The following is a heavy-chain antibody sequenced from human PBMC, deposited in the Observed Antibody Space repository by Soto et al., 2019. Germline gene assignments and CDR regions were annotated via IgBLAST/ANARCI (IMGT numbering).Heavy chain of an antibody. CDR2: IDTSGTT. D-gene: IGHD3-10*01. V-gene: IGHV4-4*07. CDR1: GGSISSYY. J-gene: IGHJ6*02. CDR3: ARGPRGYVYYHGMDV. Sequence: SETLSLTCTVSGGSISSYYVSWIRQSAGKGLEWIGRIDTSGTTNYNPSLKSRVTMSVDASKNHFSLNLSSVTAADTAVYYCARGPRGYVYYHGMDVWGQGTTVTVSS.